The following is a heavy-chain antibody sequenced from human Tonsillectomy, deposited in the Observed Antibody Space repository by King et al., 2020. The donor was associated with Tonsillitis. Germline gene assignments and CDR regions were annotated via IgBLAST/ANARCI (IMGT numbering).Heavy chain of an antibody. V-gene: IGHV3-30*02. J-gene: IGHJ4*02. CDR2: IRYDGRNK. Sequence: MNWVRQAPGKRLEWVAFIRYDGRNKYYADSVKGLCTISRDNYKKTRYLQMNSLRAEDPAVSYCAKAYHWNYGPYFDYWGQGTLVTVSS. CDR3: AKAYHWNYGPYFDY. D-gene: IGHD1-7*01.